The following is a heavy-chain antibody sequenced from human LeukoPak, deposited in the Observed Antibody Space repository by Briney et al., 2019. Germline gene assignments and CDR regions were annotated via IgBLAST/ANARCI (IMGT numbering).Heavy chain of an antibody. D-gene: IGHD2-8*01. CDR1: GGSISSSNW. Sequence: PSGTLSLTCAVSGGSISSSNWWSWVRQPPGKGPEWIGEIYHSGSTNYNPSLKSRVTISVDKSKNQFSLKLSSVTAADTAVYYCSMETGYYYYMDVWGKGTTVTVSS. CDR3: SMETGYYYYMDV. V-gene: IGHV4-4*02. J-gene: IGHJ6*03. CDR2: IYHSGST.